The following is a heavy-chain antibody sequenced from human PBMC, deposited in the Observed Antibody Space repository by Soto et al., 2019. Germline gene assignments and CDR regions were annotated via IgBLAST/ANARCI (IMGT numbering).Heavy chain of an antibody. V-gene: IGHV1-69*13. CDR1: GGTFSSYA. D-gene: IGHD2-15*01. Sequence: LVKVSCKASGGTFSSYAGSWVRQTNRQGLEWMGGIIPIFGTANYAQKFQGRVTITADESTSTAYMELSSLRSEDTAVYYCARAPVGYCSGGSCYPSYYFDYWGQGTLVTVSS. CDR3: ARAPVGYCSGGSCYPSYYFDY. J-gene: IGHJ4*02. CDR2: IIPIFGTA.